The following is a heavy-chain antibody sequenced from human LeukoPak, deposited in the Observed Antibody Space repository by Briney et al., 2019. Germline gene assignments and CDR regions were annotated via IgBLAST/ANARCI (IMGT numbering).Heavy chain of an antibody. CDR2: IYSSGSA. CDR3: ARTRGGDYAHFDY. J-gene: IGHJ4*02. V-gene: IGHV4-4*07. Sequence: PSETLSLTCTVSGDSISIYYWSWVRQPAGKGLEWIGRIYSSGSANYNPSLKNRVNMPVDTSKNQFSLNLTSATAADTAVYYCARTRGGDYAHFDYWGQGTLVTVSS. CDR1: GDSISIYY. D-gene: IGHD4-17*01.